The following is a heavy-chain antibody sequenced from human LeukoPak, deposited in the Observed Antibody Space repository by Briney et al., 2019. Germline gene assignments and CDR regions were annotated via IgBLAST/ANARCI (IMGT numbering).Heavy chain of an antibody. D-gene: IGHD3-22*01. Sequence: PGGSLRLSCAASGFTFSSYAMSWVRQAPGKGLEWVSAISGSGGSTYYADSVKGRFTISRDNSKNTLFLQMNSLRAEDTAVYYCARDRDSRTYYIEYWGQGTLVTVPS. V-gene: IGHV3-23*01. CDR3: ARDRDSRTYYIEY. CDR2: ISGSGGST. J-gene: IGHJ4*02. CDR1: GFTFSSYA.